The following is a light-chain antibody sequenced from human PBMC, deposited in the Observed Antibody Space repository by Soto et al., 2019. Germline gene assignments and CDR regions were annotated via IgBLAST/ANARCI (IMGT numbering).Light chain of an antibody. CDR3: MQALQAPL. J-gene: IGKJ2*01. Sequence: DIVMTQSPLSLPVTPGEPASISCRSSQSLLHSNGYNYLDWYLQKPGQSPQVLIYLGSNRASGVPDRFSGSGSGKDFTLKISRVEAEDVGIYYCMQALQAPLFGQGTKLEIK. V-gene: IGKV2-28*01. CDR2: LGS. CDR1: QSLLHSNGYNY.